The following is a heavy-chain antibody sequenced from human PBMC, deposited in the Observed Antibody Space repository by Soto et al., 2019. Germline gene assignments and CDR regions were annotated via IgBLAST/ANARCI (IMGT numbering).Heavy chain of an antibody. J-gene: IGHJ6*02. CDR1: GFTFSSYA. Sequence: GGSLRLSCAASGFTFSSYAMHWVRQAPGKGLEWVAVISYDGSNKYYADSVKGRFTISRDNSKNTLYLQMNSLRAEDTAVYYCARDPHVDTAMVTNGMDVWGQGTTVTVSS. D-gene: IGHD5-18*01. V-gene: IGHV3-30-3*01. CDR2: ISYDGSNK. CDR3: ARDPHVDTAMVTNGMDV.